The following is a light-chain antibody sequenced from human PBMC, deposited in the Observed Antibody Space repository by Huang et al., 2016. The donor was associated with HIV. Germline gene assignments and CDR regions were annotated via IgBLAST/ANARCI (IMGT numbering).Light chain of an antibody. V-gene: IGKV3-11*01. CDR3: QQRSNWPMYT. J-gene: IGKJ2*01. Sequence: EIVLTQSPATLSLSPGERATLSCRASPSVSSYLAWYQQKPGQAPRLLIYDASNRATGIPARGSGSGSGTDFTLTISSLEPEHFAVYYCQQRSNWPMYTFGQGTKLEIK. CDR1: PSVSSY. CDR2: DAS.